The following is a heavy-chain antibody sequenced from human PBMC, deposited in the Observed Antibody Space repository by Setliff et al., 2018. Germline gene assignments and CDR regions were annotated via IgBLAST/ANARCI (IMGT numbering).Heavy chain of an antibody. Sequence: GGSLRLSCAASGFSFSSYAMHWVRQAPGKGPEWVAVISYDGSNKYYVDSVKGRFTISRDNSKNTLYLQMNSLRAEDTAVYYCARVGVDRARWWGSGSSGFRYYFDYWGQGTLVTVSS. CDR1: GFSFSSYA. CDR3: ARVGVDRARWWGSGSSGFRYYFDY. J-gene: IGHJ4*02. D-gene: IGHD3-22*01. V-gene: IGHV3-30*07. CDR2: ISYDGSNK.